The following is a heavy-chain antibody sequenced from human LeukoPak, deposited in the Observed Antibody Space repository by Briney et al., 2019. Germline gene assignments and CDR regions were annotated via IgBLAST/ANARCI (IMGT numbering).Heavy chain of an antibody. D-gene: IGHD6-13*01. CDR2: IGSTI. Sequence: GGSLRLSCVASGFSFSDYYMSWIRQAPGKGLEWISYIGSTIYYADSVKGRFTISRDNAKNSLYLQMNSLRAEDTALYHCARAGHSSSWYRGAFDIWGQGTMVTVSS. CDR3: ARAGHSSSWYRGAFDI. CDR1: GFSFSDYY. V-gene: IGHV3-11*01. J-gene: IGHJ3*02.